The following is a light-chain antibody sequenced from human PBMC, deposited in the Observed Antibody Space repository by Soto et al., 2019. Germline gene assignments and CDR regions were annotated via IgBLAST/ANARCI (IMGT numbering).Light chain of an antibody. Sequence: QSALTQPRSVSGSPGQSVTISCTGTSSDVGGYNYVSWYQHHPGKAPKLMIYDVSKRPSGVPDRFSGSKSGNTASLTISGLQAEDEADYYCCSYAGSYTWVFSGGTKLTVL. CDR3: CSYAGSYTWV. J-gene: IGLJ3*02. V-gene: IGLV2-11*01. CDR2: DVS. CDR1: SSDVGGYNY.